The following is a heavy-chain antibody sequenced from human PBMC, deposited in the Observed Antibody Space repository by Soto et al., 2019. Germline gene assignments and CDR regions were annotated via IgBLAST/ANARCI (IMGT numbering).Heavy chain of an antibody. V-gene: IGHV5-10-1*01. Sequence: PGESLKISCKGSGYSFTIYWISWVRQMPGKGLEWMGRIDPSDSYTNYSPSFQGHVTISADKSISTAYLQWSSLKASDTAMYYCARQAHYCSSTSCRDYWGQGTLVTVSS. J-gene: IGHJ4*02. D-gene: IGHD2-2*01. CDR3: ARQAHYCSSTSCRDY. CDR2: IDPSDSYT. CDR1: GYSFTIYW.